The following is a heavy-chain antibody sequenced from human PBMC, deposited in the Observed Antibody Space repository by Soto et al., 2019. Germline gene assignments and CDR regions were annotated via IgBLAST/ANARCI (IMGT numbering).Heavy chain of an antibody. V-gene: IGHV3-48*02. J-gene: IGHJ4*02. CDR2: ISSSSSTI. Sequence: EVQLVESGGGLVQPGGSLRLSCAASGFTFSSYSMNWVRQAPGKGLEWVSYISSSSSTIYYADSVKGRFTISRDNAKNSLYLQMNSLRDEDTAVYYCARGSLFLFPVGYYGSRRPPSDDYWGQGTLVTVSS. D-gene: IGHD3-10*01. CDR1: GFTFSSYS. CDR3: ARGSLFLFPVGYYGSRRPPSDDY.